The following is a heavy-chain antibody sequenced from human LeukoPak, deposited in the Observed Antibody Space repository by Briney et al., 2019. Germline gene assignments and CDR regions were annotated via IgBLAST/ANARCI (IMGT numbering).Heavy chain of an antibody. Sequence: PGGSLRLSCAASGFTFSSYAMSWVRQAPGKGLEWVSGISGSGASTYYADSVKGRFTISRDNSKNTLYLQMNGLRAEDTAVYYCAKDYIAAAGTSEYFQHWGQGTLVTVSS. CDR1: GFTFSSYA. CDR3: AKDYIAAAGTSEYFQH. CDR2: ISGSGAST. D-gene: IGHD6-13*01. V-gene: IGHV3-23*01. J-gene: IGHJ1*01.